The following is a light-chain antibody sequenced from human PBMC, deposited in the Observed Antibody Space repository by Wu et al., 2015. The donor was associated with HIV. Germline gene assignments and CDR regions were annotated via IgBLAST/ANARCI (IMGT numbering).Light chain of an antibody. V-gene: IGKV1-39*01. CDR1: QSISSY. J-gene: IGKJ1*01. Sequence: DIQMTQSPSSLSASVGDRVTITCRASQSISSYLNWYQQKPGKAPKLLIYAASSLHSGVPSRFSGSGSGTDFTLTISSLQPEDFATYYCQQSYSTPWTFGQGTKEEIK. CDR3: QQSYSTPWT. CDR2: AAS.